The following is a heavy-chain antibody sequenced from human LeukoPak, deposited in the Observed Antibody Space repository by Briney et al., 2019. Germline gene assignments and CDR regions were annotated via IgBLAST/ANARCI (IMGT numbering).Heavy chain of an antibody. CDR3: ARHFRFIGFGELLAFDT. Sequence: SETLSLTCSVSDDAISTTAYYWGWVRQSPGKGLEWIGSIYYNGYTYYDPSLKSRISISIDTSKNQFSLNLNSMTAADSGVYYCARHFRFIGFGELLAFDTWGQGTRVIVSS. D-gene: IGHD3-10*01. V-gene: IGHV4-39*01. J-gene: IGHJ4*02. CDR2: IYYNGYT. CDR1: DDAISTTAYY.